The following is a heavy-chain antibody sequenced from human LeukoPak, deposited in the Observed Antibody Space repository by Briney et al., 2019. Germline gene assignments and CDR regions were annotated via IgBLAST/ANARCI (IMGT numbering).Heavy chain of an antibody. D-gene: IGHD2-15*01. CDR2: IDPSDSYT. J-gene: IGHJ4*02. CDR1: GYSFTSYW. V-gene: IGHV5-10-1*01. CDR3: ARHFHCSGGSCYSTFDY. Sequence: GQSLRISCKGSGYSFTSYWISWVRQMPGKGLEWMGRIDPSDSYTNYSPSFQGHVTISADKSISTAYLQWSSLKASDTAMYYCARHFHCSGGSCYSTFDYWGEGTLVTVSS.